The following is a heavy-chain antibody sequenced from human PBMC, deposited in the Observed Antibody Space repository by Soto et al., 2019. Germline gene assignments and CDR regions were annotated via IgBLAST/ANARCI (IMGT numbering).Heavy chain of an antibody. J-gene: IGHJ5*02. V-gene: IGHV4-34*01. Sequence: SETLSLTCAVYGGSFSGYYWSWIRQPPGKGLEWIGEINHSGSTNYNPSLKSRVTISVDTSKNQFSLKLSSVTAADTAVYYCARGRRGYSYGPYDWFDPWGQGTLVTVSS. CDR1: GGSFSGYY. CDR3: ARGRRGYSYGPYDWFDP. CDR2: INHSGST. D-gene: IGHD5-18*01.